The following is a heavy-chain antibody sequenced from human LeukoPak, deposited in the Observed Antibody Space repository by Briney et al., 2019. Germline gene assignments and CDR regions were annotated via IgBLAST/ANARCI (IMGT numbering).Heavy chain of an antibody. D-gene: IGHD5-24*01. CDR3: AREDGDGYNSLDY. V-gene: IGHV1-46*01. J-gene: IGHJ4*02. Sequence: ASVKVSCKASGYTFTGYYMHWVRQAPGQGLEWMGGIIPIFGTANYAQKFQGRVTMTRDMSTSTVYMELSSLRSEDTAVYYCAREDGDGYNSLDYWGQGTLVTVSS. CDR1: GYTFTGYY. CDR2: IIPIFGTA.